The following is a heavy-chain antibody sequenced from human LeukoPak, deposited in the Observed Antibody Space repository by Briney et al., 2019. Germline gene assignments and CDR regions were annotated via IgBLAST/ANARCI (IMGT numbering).Heavy chain of an antibody. CDR2: INPSRGST. D-gene: IGHD5-24*01. V-gene: IGHV1-46*01. CDR1: GYTFTSYY. J-gene: IGHJ5*02. CDR3: ARDGGDGYKANWFDT. Sequence: ASVKVSYKASGYTFTSYYTHWVRQAPGQGLEWMGLINPSRGSTSQAQTFQGRVTITRDISTSTVSMELSSLRSEDTAVYYCARDGGDGYKANWFDTWGQGTLVTVSS.